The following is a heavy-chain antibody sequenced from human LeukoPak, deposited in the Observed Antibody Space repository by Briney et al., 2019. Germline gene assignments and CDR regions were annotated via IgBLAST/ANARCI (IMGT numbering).Heavy chain of an antibody. D-gene: IGHD3-3*01. Sequence: ASVKVSCKASGYTFTSYVISWVRQAPGQGGEWMGWISAYKGKTNYAQKLQGRGTITTETSTSPAHTELGILRSDDSAVYYCARREFLGYMDVWGKGTTVTVSS. CDR2: ISAYKGKT. J-gene: IGHJ6*03. V-gene: IGHV1-18*01. CDR1: GYTFTSYV. CDR3: ARREFLGYMDV.